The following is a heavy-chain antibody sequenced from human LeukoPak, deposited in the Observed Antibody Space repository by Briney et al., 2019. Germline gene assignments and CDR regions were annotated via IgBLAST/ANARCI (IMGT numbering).Heavy chain of an antibody. CDR1: GGSMTTYY. V-gene: IGHV4-39*07. CDR3: ARKRRGALDY. J-gene: IGHJ4*02. Sequence: SETLSLTCTVSGGSMTTYYWSWIRQPPGKGLEWIGSIYYSGSTYYNPSLKSRVTISVDTSKNQFSLKLSSVTAADTAVYYCARKRRGALDYWGQGTLVTVSS. CDR2: IYYSGST. D-gene: IGHD6-25*01.